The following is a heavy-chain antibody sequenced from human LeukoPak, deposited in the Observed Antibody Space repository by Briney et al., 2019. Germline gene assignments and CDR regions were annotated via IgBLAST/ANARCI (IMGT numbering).Heavy chain of an antibody. V-gene: IGHV3-7*01. D-gene: IGHD1-14*01. CDR1: GFTFSSYW. Sequence: PGGSLRLSCVGSGFTFSSYWMTWVRRAPGKGVEWVANIKDDGSEEYSVDSVKGRFTISRGNAKNLLYLQMSSLRAEDTAVYYCARTRIDYWGQGTLVTVSS. CDR2: IKDDGSEE. CDR3: ARTRIDY. J-gene: IGHJ4*02.